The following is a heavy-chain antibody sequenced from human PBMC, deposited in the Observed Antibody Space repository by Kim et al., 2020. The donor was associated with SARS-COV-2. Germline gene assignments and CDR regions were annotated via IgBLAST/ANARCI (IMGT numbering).Heavy chain of an antibody. CDR3: ARDVAARGYYYDSSGYDAFDI. D-gene: IGHD3-22*01. J-gene: IGHJ3*02. CDR2: IYSGGST. Sequence: GGSLRRSCAASGFTVSSNYMSWVRQAPGKGLEWVSVIYSGGSTYYADSVKGRFTISRDNSKNTLYLQMNSLRAEDTAVYYCARDVAARGYYYDSSGYDAFDIWGQGTMVTVSS. V-gene: IGHV3-53*01. CDR1: GFTVSSNY.